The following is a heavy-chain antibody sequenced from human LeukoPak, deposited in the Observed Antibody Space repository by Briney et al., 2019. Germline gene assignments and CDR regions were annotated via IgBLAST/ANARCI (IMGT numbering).Heavy chain of an antibody. D-gene: IGHD5-24*01. V-gene: IGHV3-7*01. J-gene: IGHJ4*02. CDR1: GLTFRSFW. CDR2: INQEGSEK. Sequence: GGSLRLSCAVSGLTFRSFWMSWVRQAPGKGLEWVANINQEGSEKYFVDSVKGRFTISRDNAKNSLHLQMNTLSAEDTAVYYCARERDGRFFDYWGQGTLVTVSS. CDR3: ARERDGRFFDY.